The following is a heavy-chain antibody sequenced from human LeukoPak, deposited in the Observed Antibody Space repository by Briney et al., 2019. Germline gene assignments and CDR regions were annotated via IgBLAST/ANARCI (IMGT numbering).Heavy chain of an antibody. Sequence: GASVKVSCKASGYTFTGYYMHWVRQAPGQGLEWMGWINPNSGGTNYAQKFQGRVTMTRDTSISTACMELSRLRSDDTAVYYCASLFARGSYYAHYWGQGTLVTVSS. D-gene: IGHD1-26*01. CDR2: INPNSGGT. V-gene: IGHV1-2*02. J-gene: IGHJ4*02. CDR3: ASLFARGSYYAHY. CDR1: GYTFTGYY.